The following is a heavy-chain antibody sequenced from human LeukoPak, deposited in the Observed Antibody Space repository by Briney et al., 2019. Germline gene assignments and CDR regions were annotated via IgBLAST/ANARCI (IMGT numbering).Heavy chain of an antibody. J-gene: IGHJ4*02. Sequence: GGSLRLSCAASGFTFSSYSMNWGRQAPGKGLEWVSSISSSSSYIYYADSVKGRFTISRDNAKNSLYLQMNSLSAEDTAVYYCARATMVRGVDDYWGQGTLVTVSS. D-gene: IGHD3-10*01. CDR1: GFTFSSYS. CDR2: ISSSSSYI. CDR3: ARATMVRGVDDY. V-gene: IGHV3-21*01.